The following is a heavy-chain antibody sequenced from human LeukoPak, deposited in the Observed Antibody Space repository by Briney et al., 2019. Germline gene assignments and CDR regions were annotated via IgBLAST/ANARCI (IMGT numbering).Heavy chain of an antibody. D-gene: IGHD2-2*01. Sequence: GGSLRLSCAASGFTFSNACMSWVRQAPGKGLAWVGRVISKTDGGTTDYAAPVKGRFTVSRDDSRNTLYLQMNSLKTEDTAVYYCTTGVLPSAIFDYYYMDVWGKGTTVTVSS. CDR1: GFTFSNAC. CDR3: TTGVLPSAIFDYYYMDV. CDR2: VISKTDGGTT. J-gene: IGHJ6*03. V-gene: IGHV3-15*01.